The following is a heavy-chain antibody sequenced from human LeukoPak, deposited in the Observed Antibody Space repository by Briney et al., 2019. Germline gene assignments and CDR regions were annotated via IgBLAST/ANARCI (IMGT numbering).Heavy chain of an antibody. CDR2: ISSSSSYI. J-gene: IGHJ4*02. CDR1: GFTFSSYS. D-gene: IGHD5-18*01. CDR3: ASYNYGQSSVDY. V-gene: IGHV3-21*01. Sequence: PRGSLRLSCAASGFTFSSYSMNWVRQAPGKGLEWVSSISSSSSYIYYADSVKGRFTISRDNAKNSLYLQMNSLRVEDTAVYYCASYNYGQSSVDYWGQGTLVTVSS.